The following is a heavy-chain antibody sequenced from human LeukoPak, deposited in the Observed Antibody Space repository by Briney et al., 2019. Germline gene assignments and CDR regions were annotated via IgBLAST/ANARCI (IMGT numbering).Heavy chain of an antibody. J-gene: IGHJ4*02. D-gene: IGHD3-22*01. CDR2: LYTGGGT. V-gene: IGHV3-53*01. CDR1: GFTVSNNY. Sequence: PGGSLRLSCAASGFTVSNNYMSWVRQAPGKGLEWVSVLYTGGGTDHADSVKGRFTISRDNSKNTLSLQMNSLRAEDTAIYYCTRSGYRHPYHFDSWGQGTLVTVSS. CDR3: TRSGYRHPYHFDS.